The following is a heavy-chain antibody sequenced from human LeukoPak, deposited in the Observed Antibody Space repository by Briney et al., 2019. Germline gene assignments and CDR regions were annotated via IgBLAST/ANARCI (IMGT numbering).Heavy chain of an antibody. CDR1: GFTFSTNP. J-gene: IGHJ3*02. Sequence: GGSLRLSCAASGFTFSTNPMSWVRQAPGKGLEWVSAISPGNTYYADSVKGRLTISRDDSKNTVCLQMNSPRAEDTARYYCVKEHVDRAFTRSFEIWGQGTVVTVSS. CDR3: VKEHVDRAFTRSFEI. D-gene: IGHD3-10*01. V-gene: IGHV3-23*01. CDR2: ISPGNT.